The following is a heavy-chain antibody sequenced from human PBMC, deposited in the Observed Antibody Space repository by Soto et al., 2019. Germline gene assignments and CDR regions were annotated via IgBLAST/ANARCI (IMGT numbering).Heavy chain of an antibody. CDR2: IWYDGSNK. CDR3: ARDPTNSSGWPWGSYYYGMDV. D-gene: IGHD6-19*01. Sequence: PGGSLRLSCAASGFTFSSYGMHWVRQAPGKGLEWVAVIWYDGSNKYYADSVKGRFTISRDNSKNTLYLQMNSLRAEDTAVYYCARDPTNSSGWPWGSYYYGMDVWGQGTTVTVSS. V-gene: IGHV3-33*01. CDR1: GFTFSSYG. J-gene: IGHJ6*02.